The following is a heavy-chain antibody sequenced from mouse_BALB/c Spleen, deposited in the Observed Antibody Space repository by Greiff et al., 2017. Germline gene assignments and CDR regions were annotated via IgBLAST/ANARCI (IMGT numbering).Heavy chain of an antibody. CDR1: GFTFSSYA. CDR3: ARDRVRRGMDY. V-gene: IGHV5-6-5*01. D-gene: IGHD3-1*01. Sequence: EVMLVESGGGLVKPGGSLKLSCAASGFTFSSYAMSWVRQTPEKRLEWVASISSGGSTYYPDSVKGRFTISRDNARNILYLQMSSLRSEDTAMYYCARDRVRRGMDYWGQGASVTVCS. J-gene: IGHJ4*01. CDR2: ISSGGST.